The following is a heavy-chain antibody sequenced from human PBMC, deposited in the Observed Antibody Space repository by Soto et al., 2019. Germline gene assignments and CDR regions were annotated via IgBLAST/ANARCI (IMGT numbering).Heavy chain of an antibody. CDR3: ARGLGIAAVGDY. Sequence: ASVKVSCKTSGYMFSNYGINWARQAPGQGLEWMGWISGYNGNTNYAQKFQGRVTMTKDTSTSTAYMELRSLKSDDTAVYYCARGLGIAAVGDYWGQGTLVTVSS. CDR2: ISGYNGNT. V-gene: IGHV1-18*01. CDR1: GYMFSNYG. J-gene: IGHJ4*02. D-gene: IGHD6-13*01.